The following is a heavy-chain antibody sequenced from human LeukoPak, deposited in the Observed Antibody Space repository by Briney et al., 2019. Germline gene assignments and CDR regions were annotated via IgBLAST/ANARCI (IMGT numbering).Heavy chain of an antibody. J-gene: IGHJ3*02. Sequence: GASVKVSCKASGYTFTAYYIHWVRQAPGQGLEWMGWINPDSGDTNYAQKFQVGVTMTRDTSISTVYMELNRLRSDDTAVYYCARESGAFDIWGQGTMVTVSS. CDR2: INPDSGDT. V-gene: IGHV1-2*02. CDR1: GYTFTAYY. CDR3: ARESGAFDI.